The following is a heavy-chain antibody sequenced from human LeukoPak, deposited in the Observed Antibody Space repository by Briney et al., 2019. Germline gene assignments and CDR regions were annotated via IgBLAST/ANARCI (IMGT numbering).Heavy chain of an antibody. V-gene: IGHV3-23*01. D-gene: IGHD2-15*01. CDR2: ISGSGGGT. J-gene: IGHJ4*02. CDR1: GFTFSSYA. CDR3: ARGGWPHEGY. Sequence: GGSLRLSCAASGFTFSSYAMSWVRQAPGKGLEWVSGISGSGGGTYYADSVKGRFTISRDDSKNTMYLQMNSLRAEDTAVYYCARGGWPHEGYWGQGTLVTVSS.